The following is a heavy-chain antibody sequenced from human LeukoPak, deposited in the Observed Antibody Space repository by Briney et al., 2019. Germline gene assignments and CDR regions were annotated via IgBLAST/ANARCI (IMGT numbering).Heavy chain of an antibody. D-gene: IGHD7-27*01. CDR2: IIPILGIA. J-gene: IGHJ4*02. CDR1: GGTFSSYT. V-gene: IGHV1-69*04. CDR3: ARESVTGDPLDY. Sequence: SVKVSCKASGGTFSSYTISWVRQAPGQGLEWMGRIIPILGIANYAQKFQGRVTITTDKSTSTAYMELSSLRSEDTAVYYCARESVTGDPLDYWGQGTLVTVSS.